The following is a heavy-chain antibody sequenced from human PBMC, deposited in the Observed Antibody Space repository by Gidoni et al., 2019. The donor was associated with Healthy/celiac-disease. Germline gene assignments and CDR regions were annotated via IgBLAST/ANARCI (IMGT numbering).Heavy chain of an antibody. CDR3: SRADNNYGDY. CDR1: GYTFTSYG. CDR2: ITSYNGDT. D-gene: IGHD3-10*01. V-gene: IGHV1-18*01. J-gene: IGHJ4*02. Sequence: QIQLVQSGTEVKKPGASVKVSCKVSGYTFTSYGLSWVRQAPGQGLEGMGWITSYNGDTRYAQKFQGRLTMTTDTSTTTAYMELRSLRSDDTAVYYCSRADNNYGDYWGQGTLVTVSS.